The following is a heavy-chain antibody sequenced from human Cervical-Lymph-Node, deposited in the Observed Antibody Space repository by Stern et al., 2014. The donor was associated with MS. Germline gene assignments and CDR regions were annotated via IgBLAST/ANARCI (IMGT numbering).Heavy chain of an antibody. CDR2: ISTNNNNT. D-gene: IGHD4-11*01. CDR1: GYTFTSYG. J-gene: IGHJ4*02. V-gene: IGHV1-18*01. CDR3: ARKLQYPDY. Sequence: VQLVESGTEVKKPGASVKVSCKASGYTFTSYGISWVRQAPGQGLEWMGWISTNNNNTHSAQKFQGRVTMTTDTLTNTAYMEVRSLRSDDTAVYYCARKLQYPDYWGQGTLVIVSS.